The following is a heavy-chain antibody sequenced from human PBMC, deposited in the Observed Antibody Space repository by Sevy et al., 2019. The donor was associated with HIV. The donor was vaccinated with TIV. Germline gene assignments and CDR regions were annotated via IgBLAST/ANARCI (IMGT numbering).Heavy chain of an antibody. CDR3: ARPAVNYYDSNGYGFNL. CDR2: IYPDDSDT. D-gene: IGHD3-22*01. J-gene: IGHJ3*01. V-gene: IGHV5-51*01. Sequence: GESLKISCKGSGYTFNTYWIAWVRQMPGKGLEWMGIIYPDDSDTRDSPSFQGHVTISADKSTDTAYLQWSGLKASDTAMYYGARPAVNYYDSNGYGFNLWGQGTMVTVSS. CDR1: GYTFNTYW.